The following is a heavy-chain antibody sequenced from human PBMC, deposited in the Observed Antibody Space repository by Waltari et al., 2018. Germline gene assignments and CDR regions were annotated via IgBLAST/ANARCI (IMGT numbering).Heavy chain of an antibody. CDR1: GFTFSSYG. D-gene: IGHD6-6*01. CDR3: AKGSYSSSWAFDY. J-gene: IGHJ4*02. V-gene: IGHV3-30*02. CDR2: IRYDGSNK. Sequence: QVQLVESGGGVVQPGGSLSLSCAASGFTFSSYGMYWVRQAPGKGLEWVAFIRYDGSNKYYADSVKGRFTISRDNSKNTLYLQMNGLGAEDTAVYYCAKGSYSSSWAFDYWGQGTLVTVSS.